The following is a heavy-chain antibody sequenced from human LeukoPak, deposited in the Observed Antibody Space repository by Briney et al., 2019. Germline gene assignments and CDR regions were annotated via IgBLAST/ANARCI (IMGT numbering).Heavy chain of an antibody. Sequence: PSETLSLTCTVSGGSISSSSYYWGWIRQPPGKGLEWIGSICYSGSTYYNPSLKSRVTISVDTSKNQFSLKLSSVTAADTAVYYCARLGDYYDFWSGGAVDYWGQGTLVTVSS. J-gene: IGHJ4*02. CDR3: ARLGDYYDFWSGGAVDY. CDR2: ICYSGST. V-gene: IGHV4-39*01. D-gene: IGHD3-3*01. CDR1: GGSISSSSYY.